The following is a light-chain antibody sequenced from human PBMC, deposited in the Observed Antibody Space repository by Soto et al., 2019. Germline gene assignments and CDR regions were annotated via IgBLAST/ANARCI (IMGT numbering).Light chain of an antibody. Sequence: EILLTQSPGTLSLSPGERATLSCRASQSVSSSYLAWYQQKPGQAPRLLIYGASSRATGIPDRFSGSGSGTDFTLTISRLEPEDFAVYYCQKYGSSSYTFGQGTQLEIK. CDR3: QKYGSSSYT. CDR1: QSVSSSY. CDR2: GAS. J-gene: IGKJ2*01. V-gene: IGKV3-20*01.